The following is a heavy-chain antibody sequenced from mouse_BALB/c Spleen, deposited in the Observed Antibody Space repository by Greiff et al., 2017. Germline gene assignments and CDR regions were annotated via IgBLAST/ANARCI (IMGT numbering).Heavy chain of an antibody. CDR3: ARELGLYFDY. V-gene: IGHV5-4*02. CDR1: GFTFSDYY. D-gene: IGHD4-1*01. J-gene: IGHJ2*01. Sequence: EVQGVESGGGLVKPGGSLKLSCAASGFTFSDYYMYWVRQTPEKRLEWVATISDGGSYTYYPDSVKGRFTISRDNAKNNLYLQMSSLKSEDTAMYYCARELGLYFDYWGQGTTLTVSS. CDR2: ISDGGSYT.